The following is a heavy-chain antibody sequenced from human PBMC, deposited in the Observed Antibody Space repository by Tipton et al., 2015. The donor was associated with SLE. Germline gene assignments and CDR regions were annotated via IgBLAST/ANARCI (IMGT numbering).Heavy chain of an antibody. CDR3: ARGKGNSSGWGHYYFYGMDV. V-gene: IGHV4-34*01. D-gene: IGHD6-19*01. J-gene: IGHJ6*02. Sequence: LRLSCTVSGGSISNYYWSWIRQSPGKGLEWIGEINHGGSTNYNPSLKTRVTMSVDTSKKQFSLKLGSVTAADTAVYYCARGKGNSSGWGHYYFYGMDVWGQGTTVTVSS. CDR1: GGSISNYY. CDR2: INHGGST.